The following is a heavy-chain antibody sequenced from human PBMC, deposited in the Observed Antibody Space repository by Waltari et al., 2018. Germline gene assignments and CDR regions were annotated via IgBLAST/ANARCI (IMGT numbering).Heavy chain of an antibody. D-gene: IGHD3-10*01. J-gene: IGHJ4*02. CDR1: GYTFTSYY. V-gene: IGHV1-46*01. CDR2: INPSGGST. CDR3: ARDCAWVGVTGSYYFDY. Sequence: QVQLVQSGAEVKKPGASVKVSCKASGYTFTSYYMHWVRQAPGQGLEWMGIINPSGGSTSYAQKFQGRVTMTRDTSTSTVYMELSSLRSEDTAVYYCARDCAWVGVTGSYYFDYWGQGTLVTVSS.